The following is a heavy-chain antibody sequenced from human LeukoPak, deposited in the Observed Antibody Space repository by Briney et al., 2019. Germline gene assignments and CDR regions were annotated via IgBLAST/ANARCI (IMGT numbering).Heavy chain of an antibody. J-gene: IGHJ4*02. V-gene: IGHV4-39*07. D-gene: IGHD5-18*01. CDR3: VTFPGYSYGYGN. CDR1: GGSISSNSYY. CDR2: IYYSRNT. Sequence: SETLSLTCTVSGGSISSNSYYWGWIRQTPGKGLEWIGSIYYSRNTYYNPSLKSRVTISVDTSKNQFSLKLSSVTAADTAIYYCVTFPGYSYGYGNWGQGTLVTVSS.